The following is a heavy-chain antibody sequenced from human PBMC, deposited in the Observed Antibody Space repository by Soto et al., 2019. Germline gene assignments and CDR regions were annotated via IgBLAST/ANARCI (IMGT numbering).Heavy chain of an antibody. CDR1: GYTFTSYG. CDR2: ISDYNGNT. D-gene: IGHD6-19*01. J-gene: IGHJ6*02. Sequence: ASVKVSCKASGYTFTSYGISWVRQAPGQGLEWMGWISDYNGNTEYAQNFQGRVTMTTDTSTSTAYMELRRVRSDDTAVYYCARDGRVVAVAGTDYYYGMDVWGQGTTVTVSS. CDR3: ARDGRVVAVAGTDYYYGMDV. V-gene: IGHV1-18*04.